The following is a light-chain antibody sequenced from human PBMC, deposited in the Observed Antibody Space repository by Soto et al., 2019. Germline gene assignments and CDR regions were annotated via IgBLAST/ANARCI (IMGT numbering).Light chain of an antibody. V-gene: IGKV1-33*01. CDR1: QDISSF. Sequence: DIQMTQSPSSLSASVGDRVTITCQASQDISSFLSWFQQKPGNAPKLLIFDASKLETGVPARFSGSGSGTDFTLTISSLQPEDIAAYYCLQYDSLPLTFGPGAKVGIK. CDR3: LQYDSLPLT. J-gene: IGKJ3*01. CDR2: DAS.